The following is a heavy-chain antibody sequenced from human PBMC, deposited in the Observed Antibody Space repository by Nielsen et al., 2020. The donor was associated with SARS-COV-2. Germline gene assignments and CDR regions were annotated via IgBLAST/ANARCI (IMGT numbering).Heavy chain of an antibody. CDR2: INHGGST. J-gene: IGHJ4*02. Sequence: PGKGLEWIGEINHGGSTNYNPSLKSRVTISVDTFKNHLSLRLSSVTAADTAVYYCARVGGYYDILTGYYKGSLDYWGQGTLVTVSS. V-gene: IGHV4-34*13. D-gene: IGHD3-9*01. CDR3: ARVGGYYDILTGYYKGSLDY.